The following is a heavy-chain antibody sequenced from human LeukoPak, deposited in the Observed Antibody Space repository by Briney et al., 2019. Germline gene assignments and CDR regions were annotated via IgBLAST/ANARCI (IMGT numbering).Heavy chain of an antibody. Sequence: PSETLSLTCTVSGGSISSYYWGWIRQPPGKGLEWIGYIYYSGSTNYNPSLKSRVTISVDTSKNQFSLKLSSVTAADTAVYYCARGFGVVIPYYFDYWGQGTLVTVSS. V-gene: IGHV4-59*01. D-gene: IGHD3-3*01. CDR1: GGSISSYY. CDR3: ARGFGVVIPYYFDY. CDR2: IYYSGST. J-gene: IGHJ4*02.